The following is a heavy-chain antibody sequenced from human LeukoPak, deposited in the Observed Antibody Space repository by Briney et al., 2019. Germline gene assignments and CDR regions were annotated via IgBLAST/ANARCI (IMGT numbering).Heavy chain of an antibody. Sequence: AVKVSCKASGGTFSSYATSWVRQAPGQGLEWMGGIIPIFGTANYAQKFQGRVTITTDESTSTAYMELSSLRSEDTAVYYCASPRGAYYDILTGPYLHWGQGTLVTVSS. J-gene: IGHJ4*02. CDR2: IIPIFGTA. D-gene: IGHD3-9*01. V-gene: IGHV1-69*05. CDR1: GGTFSSYA. CDR3: ASPRGAYYDILTGPYLH.